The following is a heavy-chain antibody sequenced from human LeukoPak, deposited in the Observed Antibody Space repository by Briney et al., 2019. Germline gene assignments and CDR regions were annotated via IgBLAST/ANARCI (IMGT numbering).Heavy chain of an antibody. CDR3: AKLYYDYVWGSYRYYFFDY. Sequence: GGSLRLSCAASGFSFSNYAMSWVRQAPGKGLEWVSTVSGGAGRTYYADPVKGRFTISRDNSKSMLYLQVNSLRAEDTAVYYCAKLYYDYVWGSYRYYFFDYWGQGTLVTVSS. D-gene: IGHD3-16*02. CDR2: VSGGAGRT. CDR1: GFSFSNYA. V-gene: IGHV3-23*01. J-gene: IGHJ4*02.